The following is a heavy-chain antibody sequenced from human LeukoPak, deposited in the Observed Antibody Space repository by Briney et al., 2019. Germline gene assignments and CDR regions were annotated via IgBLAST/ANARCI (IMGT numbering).Heavy chain of an antibody. J-gene: IGHJ4*02. CDR2: INGDGSTT. CDR1: GFTFSSYW. Sequence: PGGSLRLSCAASGFTFSSYWMHWVRQAPGKGPLWVSHINGDGSTTNYADSVKGRFTISRDNAKNTLYLQMNSLRAEDTAVYYCAKDGGSSWSTEWLDYWGQGTLVTVSS. V-gene: IGHV3-74*01. D-gene: IGHD6-13*01. CDR3: AKDGGSSWSTEWLDY.